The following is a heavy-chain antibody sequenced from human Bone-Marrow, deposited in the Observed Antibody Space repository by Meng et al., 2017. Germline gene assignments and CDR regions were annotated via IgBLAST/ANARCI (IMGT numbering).Heavy chain of an antibody. J-gene: IGHJ6*02. CDR2: IYPGDADT. V-gene: IGHV5-51*01. Sequence: GESLKISCKGSGYSFTSYWIGWVRQMPGKGLEWMGIIYPGDADTRYSPSVQGQVTISADKSISTACLQWSSLKASDTAVYYCARLSYDILTGYYDRNYYYYGMDVWGQGSTVTVSS. CDR3: ARLSYDILTGYYDRNYYYYGMDV. D-gene: IGHD3-9*01. CDR1: GYSFTSYW.